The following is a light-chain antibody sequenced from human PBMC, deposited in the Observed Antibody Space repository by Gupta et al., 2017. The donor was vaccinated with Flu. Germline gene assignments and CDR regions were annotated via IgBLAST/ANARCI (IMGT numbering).Light chain of an antibody. CDR2: LDGRGGY. Sequence: QPVLTQSSSASASLGSSVKLTCTLSSGHRSYVIAWHQQQPGKAPRYLVKLDGRGGYSKGSGVPDRFSGSSSGTDRSLTISNLQSDDEADYYCETWDSNTRVFGGGTKLTVL. CDR3: ETWDSNTRV. J-gene: IGLJ3*02. V-gene: IGLV4-60*03. CDR1: SGHRSYV.